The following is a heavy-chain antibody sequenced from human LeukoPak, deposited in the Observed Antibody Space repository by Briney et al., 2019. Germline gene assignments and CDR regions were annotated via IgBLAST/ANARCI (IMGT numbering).Heavy chain of an antibody. CDR3: ARLSGSYRNDAFDI. J-gene: IGHJ3*02. CDR2: LNSDGSST. CDR1: GFTFSSYW. D-gene: IGHD1-26*01. V-gene: IGHV3-74*01. Sequence: QPGGSLRLSCAASGFTFSSYWMHWVRQAPGKGLVWVSRLNSDGSSTTYADSVKGRFTISRDNAKNTLYLQMNSLRAEDTAVYYCARLSGSYRNDAFDIWGQGTMVTVSS.